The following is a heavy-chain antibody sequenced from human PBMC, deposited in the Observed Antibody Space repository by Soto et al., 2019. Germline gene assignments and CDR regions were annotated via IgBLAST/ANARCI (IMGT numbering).Heavy chain of an antibody. D-gene: IGHD3-22*01. V-gene: IGHV4-59*08. CDR2: IYYSGST. CDR3: ARHYDSSGYYSF. J-gene: IGHJ4*02. Sequence: TSETLSLTCTVAGGSISSYDWSWIRQPPGKGLEWIGYIYYSGSTNYNPSLKSRVTISVDTSKNQFSLKLSSVTAADTAVYYCARHYDSSGYYSFWGQGTLVTVSS. CDR1: GGSISSYD.